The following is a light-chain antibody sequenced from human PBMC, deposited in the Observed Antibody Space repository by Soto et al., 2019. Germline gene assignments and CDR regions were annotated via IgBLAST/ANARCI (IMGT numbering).Light chain of an antibody. J-gene: IGLJ2*01. CDR2: EVS. CDR1: SRDVGGYNY. V-gene: IGLV2-8*01. Sequence: QSALTQPPSASESPGQSVTISCTGTSRDVGGYNYVSWYQQHPGKAPKLMISEVSKRPSGVPDRFSGSKSGNTASLTVSGLQAEDEADYYCSSFAGNNNLVFGGGTKLTVL. CDR3: SSFAGNNNLV.